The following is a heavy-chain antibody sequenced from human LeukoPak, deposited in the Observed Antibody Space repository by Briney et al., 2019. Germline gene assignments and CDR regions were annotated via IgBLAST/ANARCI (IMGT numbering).Heavy chain of an antibody. D-gene: IGHD3-22*01. J-gene: IGHJ3*02. Sequence: ASVKVSCKASGYTFTSYGISWVRQAPGQGLAWMGWISAYNGNTNYAQKLQGRVTMTTDTSTSTAYMELRSLRSDDTAVYYCARDQSYYDSSGYYYLSAFDIWGQGTMVTVSS. CDR1: GYTFTSYG. CDR3: ARDQSYYDSSGYYYLSAFDI. V-gene: IGHV1-18*01. CDR2: ISAYNGNT.